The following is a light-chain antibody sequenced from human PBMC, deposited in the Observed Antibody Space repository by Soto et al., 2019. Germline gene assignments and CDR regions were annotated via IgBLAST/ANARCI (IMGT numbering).Light chain of an antibody. CDR1: SSNVGSNS. CDR2: RST. Sequence: QSVLTQPPSASGTPGQRVTISCSGSSSNVGSNSVNWDQHFPGTAPKVLIYRSTQRPSGVPDRFSGSKSGTSDSLAISGLQSDDAADYYCAAWDDSLYGVVFGGGNKRTVL. J-gene: IGLJ2*01. V-gene: IGLV1-44*01. CDR3: AAWDDSLYGVV.